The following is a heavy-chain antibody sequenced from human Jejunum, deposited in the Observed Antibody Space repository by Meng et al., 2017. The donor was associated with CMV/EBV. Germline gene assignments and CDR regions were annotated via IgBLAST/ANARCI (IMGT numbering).Heavy chain of an antibody. CDR2: ISSGASII. CDR3: VRGTGVNAEYFHH. V-gene: IGHV3-11*01. J-gene: IGHJ1*01. D-gene: IGHD1-14*01. Sequence: ASGFTFRASYMAWVRQAPGGGLQWVSYISSGASIIYYADSVQGRFTISRDNAKNSLYLHIDSLRAEDTAVYFCVRGTGVNAEYFHHWGLGTLVTVSS. CDR1: GFTFRASY.